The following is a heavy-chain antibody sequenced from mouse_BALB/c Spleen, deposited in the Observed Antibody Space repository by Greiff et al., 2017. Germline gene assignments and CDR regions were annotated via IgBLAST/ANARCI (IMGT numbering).Heavy chain of an antibody. CDR1: GFTFSSFG. CDR3: ARDTLYAMDY. V-gene: IGHV5-17*02. Sequence: EVKLVESGGGLVQPGGSRKLSCAASGFTFSSFGMHWVRQAPEKGLEWVAYISNGSSTIYYADTVKGRFTISRDNPKNTLFLQMNSLRSEDTAKYYCARDTLYAMDYWGQGTSVTVSS. J-gene: IGHJ4*01. CDR2: ISNGSSTI.